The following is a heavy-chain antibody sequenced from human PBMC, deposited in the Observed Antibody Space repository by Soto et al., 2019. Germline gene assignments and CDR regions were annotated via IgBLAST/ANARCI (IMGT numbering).Heavy chain of an antibody. Sequence: QVQLQESGPGLVKPSGTLSLTCVVSGASLSTSNWWSWVRQPPGKVLEWIGEIYHTGSASYSPSLKSRLSMSIDKSKNQFSLRLTDVTAADTAKYYCARGPRSGSYSVDGFDVWGQGTVVTVSS. D-gene: IGHD1-26*01. CDR1: GASLSTSNW. CDR2: IYHTGSA. V-gene: IGHV4-4*02. J-gene: IGHJ3*01. CDR3: ARGPRSGSYSVDGFDV.